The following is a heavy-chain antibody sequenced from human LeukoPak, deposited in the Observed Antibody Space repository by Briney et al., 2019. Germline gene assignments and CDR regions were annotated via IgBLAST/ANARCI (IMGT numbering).Heavy chain of an antibody. Sequence: GGSLRLSCAGSGFTFSSYWMSWVRQAPGKGLEWVANIRQDGSEKYYVDSVKGRFTISRDNAKNSLYLQMNSLRAEDTAVYYCARTYSSPYFDYWGQGTLVTVSS. CDR1: GFTFSSYW. V-gene: IGHV3-7*01. CDR3: ARTYSSPYFDY. D-gene: IGHD6-19*01. CDR2: IRQDGSEK. J-gene: IGHJ4*02.